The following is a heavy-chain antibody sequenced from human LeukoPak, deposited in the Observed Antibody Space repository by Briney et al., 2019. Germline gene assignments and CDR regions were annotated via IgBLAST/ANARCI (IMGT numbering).Heavy chain of an antibody. J-gene: IGHJ4*02. CDR3: AKVLTGDPV. D-gene: IGHD3-16*01. Sequence: GGSLRLSCAASGFTFSSYGMHWVRQAPGKGLEWVAVISYDGSNKYYADSVKGRFTISRDNSKNTLYLQMNSLRAEDTAVYYCAKVLTGDPVWGQGTLVTVTS. CDR1: GFTFSSYG. V-gene: IGHV3-30*18. CDR2: ISYDGSNK.